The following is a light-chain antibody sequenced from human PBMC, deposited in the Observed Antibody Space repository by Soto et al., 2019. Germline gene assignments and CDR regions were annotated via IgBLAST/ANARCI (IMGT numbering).Light chain of an antibody. Sequence: EIVLTQSPATLSVAPGERATLSCRASQSVSSDLAWFQQKPGQAPRLLMYGASTRATGIPARFSGRGSGTEFTLTISSLQSEDFALYRCQQYNNWPLTFGGGTKVEIK. CDR3: QQYNNWPLT. CDR1: QSVSSD. J-gene: IGKJ4*01. CDR2: GAS. V-gene: IGKV3-15*01.